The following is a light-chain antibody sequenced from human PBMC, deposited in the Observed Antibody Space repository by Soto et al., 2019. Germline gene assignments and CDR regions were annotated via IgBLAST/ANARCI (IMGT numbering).Light chain of an antibody. CDR3: QHLDSYST. Sequence: DIQLTQSPSFLSASVGDRVTITCRASQGISSYLAWYQQKPGKAPKLLIYAASTLQSGVPSSFSGSGSGTEFTLTISSLQPEDFATYYCQHLDSYSTFGQGTRLAIK. CDR2: AAS. J-gene: IGKJ5*01. V-gene: IGKV1-9*01. CDR1: QGISSY.